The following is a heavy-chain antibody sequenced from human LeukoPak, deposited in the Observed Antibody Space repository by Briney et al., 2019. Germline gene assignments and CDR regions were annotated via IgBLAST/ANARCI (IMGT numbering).Heavy chain of an antibody. CDR1: GFTFSSYS. D-gene: IGHD2-2*01. V-gene: IGHV3-21*01. CDR2: ISSSSSYI. Sequence: GGSLRLSCAASGFTFSSYSMNWVRQAPGKGLEWVSSISSSSSYIYYADSVKGRFTISRDNAKNSLYLQMNSLRAEDTAVYYCARRHAKDGAFDIWGQGTVVTVSS. CDR3: ARRHAKDGAFDI. J-gene: IGHJ3*02.